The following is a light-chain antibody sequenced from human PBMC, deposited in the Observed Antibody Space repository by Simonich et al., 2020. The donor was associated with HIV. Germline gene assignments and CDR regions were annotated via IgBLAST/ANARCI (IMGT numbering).Light chain of an antibody. Sequence: DIQITQSPSSLSASVGDRGTITCRASQGITNSLAWYQQKPGKAPKLLLYTASRLESGVPSRFSGSGSGTDYTLNISSLQPEDFATYYCLQHNSYPSTFGPGPKVDIK. CDR1: QGITNS. V-gene: IGKV1-NL1*01. CDR2: TAS. J-gene: IGKJ3*01. CDR3: LQHNSYPST.